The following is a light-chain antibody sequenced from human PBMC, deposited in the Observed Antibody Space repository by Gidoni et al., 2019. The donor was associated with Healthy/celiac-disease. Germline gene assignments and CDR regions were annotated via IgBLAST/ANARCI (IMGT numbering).Light chain of an antibody. V-gene: IGKV3-11*01. CDR3: QQRSNWWT. Sequence: EIVLTQSPATLSLSPGARATLSGRASQSVSSSLAWYQPKPGQAPRLLIYDASNRATGLPARFSGSGSETDFTLTISSLEPEDFAVYYCQQRSNWWTFGQGTKVEIK. J-gene: IGKJ1*01. CDR1: QSVSSS. CDR2: DAS.